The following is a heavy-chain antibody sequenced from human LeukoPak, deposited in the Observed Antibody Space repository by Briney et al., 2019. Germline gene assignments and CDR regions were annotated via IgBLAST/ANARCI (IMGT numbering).Heavy chain of an antibody. J-gene: IGHJ4*02. CDR2: MYYSGST. CDR3: ARRHSSSWYYFDY. D-gene: IGHD6-13*01. Sequence: SETLSLTCTVSGGSISSSSYYWGWVRQPPGKGLEWIGSMYYSGSTYYNPSLKSRVTISVETSKNQFSLKLSSVTAADTAVYYCARRHSSSWYYFDYWGQGTLVTASS. CDR1: GGSISSSSYY. V-gene: IGHV4-39*01.